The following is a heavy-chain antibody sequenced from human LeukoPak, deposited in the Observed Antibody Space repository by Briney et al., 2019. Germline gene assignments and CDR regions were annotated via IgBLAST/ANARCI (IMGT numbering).Heavy chain of an antibody. CDR2: ISAYSGNT. J-gene: IGHJ4*02. CDR3: ARRYCTNGVCYTGFDY. CDR1: GGTFSSYA. Sequence: GASVKVSCKASGGTFSSYAISWVRQAPGQGLEWMGWISAYSGNTNYAQKLQGRVTMTTDTSTSTAYMELRSLRSDDTAVYYCARRYCTNGVCYTGFDYWGQGTLVTVSS. V-gene: IGHV1-18*01. D-gene: IGHD2-8*01.